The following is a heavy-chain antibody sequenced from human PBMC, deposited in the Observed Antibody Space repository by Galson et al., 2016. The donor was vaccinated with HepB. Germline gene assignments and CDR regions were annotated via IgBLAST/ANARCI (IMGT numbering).Heavy chain of an antibody. J-gene: IGHJ4*02. V-gene: IGHV3-74*01. CDR1: GFTFKFYA. CDR2: IDSDGHSQ. D-gene: IGHD5-24*01. Sequence: SLRLSCAASGFTFKFYAMTWVRQAPGKGLVWVSRIDSDGHSQNYADSVKGRFIISRDNAKNTLYLQMNSLRAEDTAMYYCVRLTKMGLRRSFDYWGQGTLVTVSS. CDR3: VRLTKMGLRRSFDY.